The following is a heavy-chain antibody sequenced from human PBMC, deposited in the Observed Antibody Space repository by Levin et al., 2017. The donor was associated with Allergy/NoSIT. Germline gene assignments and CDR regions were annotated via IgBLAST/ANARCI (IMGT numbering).Heavy chain of an antibody. CDR3: ARSTGDYVPNLGFDY. CDR2: INPNSGGT. V-gene: IGHV1-2*06. Sequence: PGESLKISCKASGYTFTGYYMHWVRQAPGQGLEWMGRINPNSGGTNYAQKFQGRVTMTRDTSISTAYMELSRLRSDDTAVYYCARSTGDYVPNLGFDYWGQGTLVTVSS. J-gene: IGHJ4*02. D-gene: IGHD4-17*01. CDR1: GYTFTGYY.